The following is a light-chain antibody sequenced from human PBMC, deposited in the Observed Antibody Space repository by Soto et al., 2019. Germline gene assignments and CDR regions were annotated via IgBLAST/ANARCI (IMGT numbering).Light chain of an antibody. CDR3: GADHGSGSNWV. V-gene: IGLV9-49*01. Sequence: QPVLTQPPSASASLGASVTLTCTLSSGYSNYKVDWYQQRPGKGPRFVMRVGTGGIVGSKGDGIPDRFSVLGSGLNRYLTIKNIQEEDESDYHGGADHGSGSNWVFGGGTKLTVL. CDR2: VGTGGIVG. CDR1: SGYSNYK. J-gene: IGLJ2*01.